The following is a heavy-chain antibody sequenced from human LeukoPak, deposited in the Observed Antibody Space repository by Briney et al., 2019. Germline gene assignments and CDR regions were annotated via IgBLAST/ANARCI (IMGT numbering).Heavy chain of an antibody. D-gene: IGHD5-18*01. J-gene: IGHJ4*02. Sequence: GGSLRLSCAASGFTFNDYYMSWIRQAPGKGLEWVSYITSSGNTIYYADSVKGRFTISRDNAKNSLYLQMNSLRDEDTAVYYCARGVRGYSRGSRFDYWGQGTPVTVSS. CDR3: ARGVRGYSRGSRFDY. CDR2: ITSSGNTI. V-gene: IGHV3-11*04. CDR1: GFTFNDYY.